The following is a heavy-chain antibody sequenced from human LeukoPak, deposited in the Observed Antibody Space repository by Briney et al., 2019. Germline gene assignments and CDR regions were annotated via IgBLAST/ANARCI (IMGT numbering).Heavy chain of an antibody. Sequence: SVKVSCKASGGTFSSYAISWVRQAPGQGLEWMGRIIPILGIANYAQKFQGRVTITVDKSTSTAYMELSSLRSEDTAVYYCARDTYTYSGNRSGSKNSYYYYGMDVWGQGTTVTVSS. CDR1: GGTFSSYA. J-gene: IGHJ6*02. D-gene: IGHD4-23*01. CDR3: ARDTYTYSGNRSGSKNSYYYYGMDV. V-gene: IGHV1-69*04. CDR2: IIPILGIA.